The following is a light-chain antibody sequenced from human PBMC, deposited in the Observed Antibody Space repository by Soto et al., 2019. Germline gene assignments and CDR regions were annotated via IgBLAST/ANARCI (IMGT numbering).Light chain of an antibody. CDR1: QTVSSNF. Sequence: IVLTQSPGTLSLSPWERATLSCRASQTVSSNFLAWYQEKPGQGPRLLIYGASTRATGIPDRFSGSGSGTDFTLTISRLDPEDFAVYYCRQYGRSLEFAVGGGTKVDIK. CDR2: GAS. V-gene: IGKV3-20*01. J-gene: IGKJ4*01. CDR3: RQYGRSLEFA.